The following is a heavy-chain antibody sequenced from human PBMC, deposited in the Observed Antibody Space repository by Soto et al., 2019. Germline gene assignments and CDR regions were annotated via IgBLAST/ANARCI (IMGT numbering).Heavy chain of an antibody. CDR1: GFTFSTHG. CDR2: ISYDGSNE. D-gene: IGHD6-13*01. J-gene: IGHJ4*02. Sequence: QVQLVESGGGVVQPGRSLRLSCAASGFTFSTHGMNWVRQAPGKGLEWVAVISYDGSNEYYADSVKGRFTISRDDSKNTLYLQMDSLRPEDTAVYFCAKWQYLVWGPFDYWGQGALVTVSS. CDR3: AKWQYLVWGPFDY. V-gene: IGHV3-30*18.